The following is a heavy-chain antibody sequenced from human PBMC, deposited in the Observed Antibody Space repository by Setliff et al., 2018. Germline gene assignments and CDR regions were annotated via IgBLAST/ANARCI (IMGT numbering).Heavy chain of an antibody. V-gene: IGHV1-18*01. CDR3: ARDLNRWFGEFAFDI. CDR1: GYTFTNYG. J-gene: IGHJ3*02. D-gene: IGHD3-10*01. Sequence: ASVKVSCKASGYTFTNYGITWVRQAPGQGREWMGWINNYNTNTKYAQKLQGRVTMTTDPSTITAYMELRCLRSDDTAVYYCARDLNRWFGEFAFDIWGQGTMVTVSS. CDR2: INNYNTNT.